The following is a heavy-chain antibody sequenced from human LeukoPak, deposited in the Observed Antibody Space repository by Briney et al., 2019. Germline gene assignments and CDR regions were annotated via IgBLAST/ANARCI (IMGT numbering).Heavy chain of an antibody. D-gene: IGHD3-3*01. Sequence: PSETLSLTCTVSGGSISSYYWSWLRQPPGKGLEWIGYIYYSGSTNYNPSLKSRVTISVDTSKNQFSLKLSSVTAADTAVYYCARMYYDFWSGYSITYSYYYYMDVWGIGTTVTVSS. J-gene: IGHJ6*03. V-gene: IGHV4-59*01. CDR2: IYYSGST. CDR3: ARMYYDFWSGYSITYSYYYYMDV. CDR1: GGSISSYY.